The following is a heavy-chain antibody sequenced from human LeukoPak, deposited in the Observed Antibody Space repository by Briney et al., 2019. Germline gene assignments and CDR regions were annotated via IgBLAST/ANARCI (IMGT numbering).Heavy chain of an antibody. CDR1: GYTFTGYY. V-gene: IGHV1-2*02. CDR3: ARVRCTSCWIVDY. Sequence: ASVKVSCKASGYTFTGYYMHWVRQAPGQGLEWMGWINPNSGGTNYAQKFQGRVTMTRDTSISTAYMELSRLRSDDTAVYYCARVRCTSCWIVDYWGQGTLVTVSS. J-gene: IGHJ4*02. CDR2: INPNSGGT. D-gene: IGHD2-2*01.